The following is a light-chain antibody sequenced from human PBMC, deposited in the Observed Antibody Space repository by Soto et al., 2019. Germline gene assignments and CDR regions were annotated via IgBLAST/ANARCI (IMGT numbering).Light chain of an antibody. Sequence: DIVMTQSPDSLAVSLGESATINCKSSQTVLYTSNNKNYLAWYQQKPGQPPKLLIYWASIRESGVPDRFSGSGSGTDFTLNISSLQAEDVAVYYCQQYYSTPLTFGEGTKVEIK. J-gene: IGKJ4*01. CDR2: WAS. CDR3: QQYYSTPLT. V-gene: IGKV4-1*01. CDR1: QTVLYTSNNKNY.